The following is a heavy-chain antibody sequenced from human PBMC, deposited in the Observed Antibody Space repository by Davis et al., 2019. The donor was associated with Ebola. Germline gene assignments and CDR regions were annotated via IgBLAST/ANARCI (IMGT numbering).Heavy chain of an antibody. Sequence: PGGSLRLSCAASGFTFSSYGMHWVRQAPGKGLEWVAFIRYDGSNKYYADSVKGRFTISRDNSKNTLYLQMNSLRAEDTAVYYCAKDQSSWYSSSWYGYYFDYWGQGTLVTVSS. CDR3: AKDQSSWYSSSWYGYYFDY. CDR1: GFTFSSYG. CDR2: IRYDGSNK. V-gene: IGHV3-30*02. D-gene: IGHD6-13*01. J-gene: IGHJ4*02.